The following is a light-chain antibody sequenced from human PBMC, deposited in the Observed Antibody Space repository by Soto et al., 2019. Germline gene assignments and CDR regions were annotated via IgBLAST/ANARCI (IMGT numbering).Light chain of an antibody. CDR1: QSVSSN. J-gene: IGKJ5*01. Sequence: ESVWTQSPGTLTLSPGERATLCCRASQSVSSNLAWYQQKPGQAPRLLIYGASTRATGIPARFSGSGSGTEFTLTISSLQSEDFAVYYCQQYNNWPPVTFGQGTRLEIK. V-gene: IGKV3-15*01. CDR3: QQYNNWPPVT. CDR2: GAS.